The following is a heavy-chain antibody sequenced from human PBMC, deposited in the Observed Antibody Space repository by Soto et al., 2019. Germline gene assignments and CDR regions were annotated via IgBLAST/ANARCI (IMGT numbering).Heavy chain of an antibody. V-gene: IGHV1-18*01. D-gene: IGHD3-10*01. Sequence: ASVKVSCKASGYTFTSYGISWARQAPGQGLEWMGWISAYNGNTNYAQKLQGRVTMTTDTSTSTAYMELRSLRSDDTAVYYCARDGRYGSGKRWFDPWGQGTLVTVSS. CDR3: ARDGRYGSGKRWFDP. CDR2: ISAYNGNT. J-gene: IGHJ5*02. CDR1: GYTFTSYG.